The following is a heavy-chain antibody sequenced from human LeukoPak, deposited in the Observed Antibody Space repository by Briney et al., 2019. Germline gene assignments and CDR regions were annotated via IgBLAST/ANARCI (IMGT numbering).Heavy chain of an antibody. V-gene: IGHV3-23*01. CDR2: ISGSGGST. Sequence: PGRSLRLSCAASGFTFSSYGMHWVRQAPGKGLEWVSGISGSGGSTYYADSVKGRFTISRDNSKNTLYLQMSSLRAEDTAVYYCAIDTSDDYADYWGQGTLVTVSS. CDR1: GFTFSSYG. CDR3: AIDTSDDYADY. J-gene: IGHJ4*02.